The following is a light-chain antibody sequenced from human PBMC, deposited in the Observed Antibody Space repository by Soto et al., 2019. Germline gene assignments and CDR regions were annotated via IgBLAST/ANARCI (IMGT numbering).Light chain of an antibody. J-gene: IGKJ1*01. Sequence: EIVLTQSPGTLSLSPGERATLSCRASQSVTSNYLAWYQQKPGQAPRLLIYGASSRATGIPDRFSGSGSGTDFTLSITRLEPEDFAVYYCQQDATSRTFGQGTKVEIK. CDR2: GAS. CDR3: QQDATSRT. V-gene: IGKV3-20*01. CDR1: QSVTSNY.